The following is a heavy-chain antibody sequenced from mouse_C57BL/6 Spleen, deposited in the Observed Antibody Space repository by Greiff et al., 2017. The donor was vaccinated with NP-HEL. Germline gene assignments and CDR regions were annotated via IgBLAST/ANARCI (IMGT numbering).Heavy chain of an antibody. CDR2: IYPGDGDT. D-gene: IGHD2-4*01. V-gene: IGHV1-82*01. J-gene: IGHJ2*01. Sequence: QVQLQQSGPELVKPGASVKISCKASGYAFSSSWMNWVKQRPGKGLEWIGRIYPGDGDTNYNGKFKGKATLTAYKSSSTAYMQLSSLTSEDSAVYFCARVGAYYDYEYYFDYWGQGTTLTVSS. CDR3: ARVGAYYDYEYYFDY. CDR1: GYAFSSSW.